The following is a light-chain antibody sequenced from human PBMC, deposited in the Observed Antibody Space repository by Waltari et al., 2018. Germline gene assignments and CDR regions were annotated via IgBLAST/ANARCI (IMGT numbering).Light chain of an antibody. CDR2: DVN. V-gene: IGLV2-14*03. CDR1: SSDVGGDDS. Sequence: QSALTQPASVSGSPGQSITISCTGSSSDVGGDDSVSWYEDHPGQAPKVIIYDVNKRPSGVSVRFSGSKSGSTASLTISGLQAEDEATFYCSSPSTKNGVIFGGGTKVTVL. CDR3: SSPSTKNGVI. J-gene: IGLJ2*01.